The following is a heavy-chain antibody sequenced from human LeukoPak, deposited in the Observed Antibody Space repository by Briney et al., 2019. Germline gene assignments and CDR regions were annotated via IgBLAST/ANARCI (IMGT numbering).Heavy chain of an antibody. CDR1: GGSISSSSYY. V-gene: IGHV4-39*07. CDR2: IYYSGST. Sequence: SETLSLTCTVSGGSISSSSYYWGWIRQPPGKGLEWIGSIYYSGSTYYNPSLKSRVTISVDTSKNQFSLKLSSVTAADTAVYYCARDGRVPNWFDPWGQGTLVTVSS. D-gene: IGHD3-10*01. J-gene: IGHJ5*02. CDR3: ARDGRVPNWFDP.